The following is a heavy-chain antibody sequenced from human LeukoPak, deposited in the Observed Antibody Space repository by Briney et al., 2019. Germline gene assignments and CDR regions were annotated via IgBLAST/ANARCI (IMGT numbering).Heavy chain of an antibody. V-gene: IGHV4-34*01. CDR2: IDHSGTT. CDR1: GGSFSGYY. Sequence: PSETLSLTCVVYGGSFSGYYWTWNRQPPGKGLEWIGEIDHSGTTNYNPSLKSRVTMSVDTSKNQFSLMVSSVTAADTAVYYCATGRNGVVPAPILGVGPWYNYHYMDVWGKGTTVTVSS. CDR3: ATGRNGVVPAPILGVGPWYNYHYMDV. J-gene: IGHJ6*03. D-gene: IGHD2-2*02.